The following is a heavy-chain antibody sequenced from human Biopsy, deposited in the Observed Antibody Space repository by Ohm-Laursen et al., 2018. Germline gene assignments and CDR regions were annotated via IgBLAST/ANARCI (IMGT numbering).Heavy chain of an antibody. J-gene: IGHJ6*02. Sequence: VASVKVSCQPSGYTFTSSGISWVRQPPGHGLEWMGWVNTENGNTIYAQNLQGRVTMSADTSPSTAYMEVKRLRSDDTAVYYCARAKLEPVYYYYGMDVWGQGTTVTVSS. CDR3: ARAKLEPVYYYYGMDV. CDR1: GYTFTSSG. CDR2: VNTENGNT. D-gene: IGHD1-1*01. V-gene: IGHV1-18*01.